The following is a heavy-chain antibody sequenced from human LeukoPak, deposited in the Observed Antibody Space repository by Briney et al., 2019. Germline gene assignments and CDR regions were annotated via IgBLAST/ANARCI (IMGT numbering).Heavy chain of an antibody. J-gene: IGHJ4*02. Sequence: PSETLSLTCTVSGGSISSYYWSWIRQPPGKGLEWIGYIYYSGSTNYNPSLKSRVTISVDTSKNQFSLKLSSVTAADTAVYHCARDIGSGSFDYWGQGTLVTVSS. V-gene: IGHV4-59*01. CDR2: IYYSGST. D-gene: IGHD3-10*01. CDR1: GGSISSYY. CDR3: ARDIGSGSFDY.